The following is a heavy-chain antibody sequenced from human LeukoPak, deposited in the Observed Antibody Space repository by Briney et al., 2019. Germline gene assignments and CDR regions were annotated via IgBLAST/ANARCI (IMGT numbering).Heavy chain of an antibody. CDR2: VKEDGSQK. CDR3: AREAY. Sequence: GGSLRLSCAASGFTFSRYWMSWVRQAPGKGLEWVASVKEDGSQKNYADTVEGRFTISRDNAKKSLVLQMNSLRVEDTATYYCAREAYWGPGTLVTVSS. V-gene: IGHV3-7*03. J-gene: IGHJ4*02. CDR1: GFTFSRYW.